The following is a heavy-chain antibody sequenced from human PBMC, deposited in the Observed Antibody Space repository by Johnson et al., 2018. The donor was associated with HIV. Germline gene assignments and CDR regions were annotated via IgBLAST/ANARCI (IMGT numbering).Heavy chain of an antibody. J-gene: IGHJ3*02. Sequence: VQLVESGGGVVQPGGSLRLSCAASGFTFSSYGMHWVRQAPGKGLEWVSVIYSGGSTYYADSVKGRFTISRDNSKNTLYLQMNSLRAEDTAGYYCASRTGWDAFDIWGQGTMVTVSS. CDR1: GFTFSSYG. CDR3: ASRTGWDAFDI. V-gene: IGHV3-NL1*01. D-gene: IGHD7-27*01. CDR2: IYSGGST.